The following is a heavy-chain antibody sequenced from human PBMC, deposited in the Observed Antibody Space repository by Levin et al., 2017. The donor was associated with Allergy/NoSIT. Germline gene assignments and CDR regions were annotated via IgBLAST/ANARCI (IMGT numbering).Heavy chain of an antibody. D-gene: IGHD4-11*01. CDR1: GVTVSSNY. V-gene: IGHV3-53*01. CDR3: ARGGDYNAFEI. J-gene: IGHJ3*02. Sequence: GGSLRLSCAASGVTVSSNYMSWVRQAPGKGLEWVSVIYSGGSTYYADSAKGRFTISRDNSKNTLYLHMNSLRAEDTAVYYCARGGDYNAFEIWGQGTMVTVSS. CDR2: IYSGGST.